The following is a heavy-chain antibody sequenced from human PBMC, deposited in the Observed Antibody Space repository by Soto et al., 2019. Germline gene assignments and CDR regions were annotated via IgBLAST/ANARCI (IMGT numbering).Heavy chain of an antibody. CDR2: FHGSGNT. Sequence: SETLSPTCNASVASFSNFSWSSIRQPPGKGQEWIGYFHGSGNTGYNPSLENRVSIGLGTSANQFSLKLSSVTAADTAIYYCARGTRALITSFFAYWGQGRPVTISS. CDR3: ARGTRALITSFFAY. V-gene: IGHV4-59*01. CDR1: VASFSNFS. D-gene: IGHD1-20*01. J-gene: IGHJ4*02.